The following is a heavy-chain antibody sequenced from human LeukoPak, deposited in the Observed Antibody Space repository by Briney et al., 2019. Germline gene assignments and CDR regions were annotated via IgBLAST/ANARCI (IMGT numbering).Heavy chain of an antibody. J-gene: IGHJ4*02. Sequence: GGSLRLSCAASGFTFSSYSMNWVRQAPGEGLEWVSSISSSSSYIYYADSVKGRFTISRDNAKNSLYLQMNSLRAEDTAVYYCARDSAGTTGYWGQGTLVTVSS. D-gene: IGHD1-7*01. CDR2: ISSSSSYI. V-gene: IGHV3-21*01. CDR3: ARDSAGTTGY. CDR1: GFTFSSYS.